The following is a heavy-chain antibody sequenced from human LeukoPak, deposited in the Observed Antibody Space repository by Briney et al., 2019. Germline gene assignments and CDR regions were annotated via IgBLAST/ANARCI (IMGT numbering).Heavy chain of an antibody. J-gene: IGHJ4*02. CDR2: ISRSSSTI. V-gene: IGHV3-48*01. D-gene: IGHD6-13*01. CDR1: GFTFSSYI. Sequence: PGGSLRLSCAASGFTFSSYIMNWVRQAPGTGLEWVSYISRSSSTIYYADSVKGRFTTSRDNTKNALYLQVNSLRADGTAVYYWARDPPAWYSLEYYFDYWGQGTLVTVSS. CDR3: ARDPPAWYSLEYYFDY.